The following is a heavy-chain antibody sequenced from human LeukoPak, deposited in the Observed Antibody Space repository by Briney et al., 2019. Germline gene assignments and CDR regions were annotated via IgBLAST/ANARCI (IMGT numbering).Heavy chain of an antibody. Sequence: ASVKVSCKASGYTFTSYGISWVRQAPGQGLEWMGWISAYNGNTNYAQELQGRVTMTTDTSTSTAYMELRSLRSDDTAVYYCARVDRWELLPTLDYWGQGTLVTVSS. CDR1: GYTFTSYG. CDR2: ISAYNGNT. CDR3: ARVDRWELLPTLDY. V-gene: IGHV1-18*01. D-gene: IGHD1-26*01. J-gene: IGHJ4*02.